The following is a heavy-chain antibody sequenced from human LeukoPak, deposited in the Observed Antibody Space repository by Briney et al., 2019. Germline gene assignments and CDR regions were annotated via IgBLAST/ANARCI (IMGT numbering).Heavy chain of an antibody. CDR1: GGSFSGYY. D-gene: IGHD3-10*01. V-gene: IGHV4-34*01. CDR3: ARATLLWFGELLPLDY. CDR2: INHSGST. Sequence: SETLSLTCAVYGGSFSGYYWSWIRQPPGKGLEWIGEINHSGSTNYNPSLKSRVTISVDTSKNQFSLKLSSVTAADTAVYYCARATLLWFGELLPLDYWGQGTLVTVSS. J-gene: IGHJ4*02.